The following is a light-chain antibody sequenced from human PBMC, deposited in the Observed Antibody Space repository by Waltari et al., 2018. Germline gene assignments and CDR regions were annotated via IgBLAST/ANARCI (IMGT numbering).Light chain of an antibody. Sequence: QAVVTHEPSLTVSPGGTVTLTCGSSSGAVTSGHYPYWFQQKPGQAPRTLIFDTNNKHSWTPARFIGSLLGGKAALTLSGAQPEDEAVYYCLISSDDARVFGGGTKLTVL. CDR3: LISSDDARV. V-gene: IGLV7-46*01. J-gene: IGLJ2*01. CDR1: SGAVTSGHY. CDR2: DTN.